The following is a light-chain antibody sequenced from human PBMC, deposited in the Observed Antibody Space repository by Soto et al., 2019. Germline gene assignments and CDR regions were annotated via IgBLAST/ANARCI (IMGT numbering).Light chain of an antibody. V-gene: IGLV2-14*01. CDR1: SSDVGFYDF. Sequence: QSALTQPPSASGSPGQSVTISCTGTSSDVGFYDFVSWYQQRPGKAPKLIIYEVRNRPSGVSNRFSGSKSGNTASLTISGLQADDEADYFCSSYTSTTSYVFGTGTKVTVL. J-gene: IGLJ1*01. CDR3: SSYTSTTSYV. CDR2: EVR.